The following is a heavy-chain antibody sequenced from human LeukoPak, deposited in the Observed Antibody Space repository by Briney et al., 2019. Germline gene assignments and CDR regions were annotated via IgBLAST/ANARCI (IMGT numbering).Heavy chain of an antibody. J-gene: IGHJ5*02. CDR2: FSLGETT. D-gene: IGHD2-21*01. Sequence: NTSETLSLTCSVSGASITTYSWNWLRQSPGKGLEWIGYFSLGETTSYTSSLKSRVTISRDTSKNQVSLKLTSVTAADTAVYYCARWDELDWAFGTWGPGTLVTVSS. V-gene: IGHV4-59*08. CDR1: GASITTYS. CDR3: ARWDELDWAFGT.